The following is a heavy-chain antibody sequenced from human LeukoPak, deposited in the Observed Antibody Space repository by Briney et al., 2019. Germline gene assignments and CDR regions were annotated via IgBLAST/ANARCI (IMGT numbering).Heavy chain of an antibody. J-gene: IGHJ4*02. D-gene: IGHD6-19*01. V-gene: IGHV4-59*01. CDR2: IYYSGGT. Sequence: SETLSLTCTVSGGSISSYYWSWIRQPPGKGLEWIWYIYYSGGTHYNPSLKSRVTISVDTSKNQFSLKLSSVTAADTAVYYCARDVGAVAGFDYWGQGTLVTVSS. CDR1: GGSISSYY. CDR3: ARDVGAVAGFDY.